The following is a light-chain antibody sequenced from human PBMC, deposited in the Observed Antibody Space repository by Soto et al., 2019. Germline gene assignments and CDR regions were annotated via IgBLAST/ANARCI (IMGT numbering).Light chain of an antibody. CDR1: QGIRSS. V-gene: IGKV1-12*02. CDR2: AAS. Sequence: DIQMTQSPSSVSASVGDRVTITCRASQGIRSSLAWYQQKPGKAPKLLIYAASRLQSGVPSRFSGSGSGTDFTLPIRSRQPEDFASYYCQQANSFPSAFGGGTKVEIK. CDR3: QQANSFPSA. J-gene: IGKJ4*01.